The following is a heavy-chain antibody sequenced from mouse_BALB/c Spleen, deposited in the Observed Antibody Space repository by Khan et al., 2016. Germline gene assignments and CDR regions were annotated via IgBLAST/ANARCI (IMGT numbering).Heavy chain of an antibody. D-gene: IGHD1-1*01. V-gene: IGHV3-2*02. CDR2: ISYSGST. CDR3: ASYYY. J-gene: IGHJ2*01. CDR1: GYSITSDYA. Sequence: EVQLQESGPGLVKPSQSLSLTCTVTGYSITSDYAWNWIRQFPGNKLEWMGYISYSGSTSYNPSLKSRISITRDTSKNQFFLQLNSVTTEDTATXYCASYYYWGQGTTLTVSS.